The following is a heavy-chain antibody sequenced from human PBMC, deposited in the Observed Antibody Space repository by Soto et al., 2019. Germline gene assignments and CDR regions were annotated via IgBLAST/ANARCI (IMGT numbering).Heavy chain of an antibody. CDR2: MYYSGST. V-gene: IGHV4-59*01. D-gene: IGHD1-26*01. CDR3: AGGGYPSIDY. J-gene: IGHJ4*02. Sequence: QVQLQESGPGLVKPSETLSLTCTVSGGSISSYYWTWIRQPPGKGLEWIGYMYYSGSTNDNPSLKSRVTIAVVTSKNQFSLKLRSVTAADTALYYCAGGGYPSIDYWCQGTLVTVSS. CDR1: GGSISSYY.